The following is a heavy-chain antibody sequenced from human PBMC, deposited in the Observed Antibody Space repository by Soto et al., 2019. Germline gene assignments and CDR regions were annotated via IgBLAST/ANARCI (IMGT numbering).Heavy chain of an antibody. V-gene: IGHV1-3*01. Sequence: QVQLVQSGTEVKKPGASVKISCKASGYNFASYAMHWVRQAPGQRLEWLGWINAGNGNTEYSQEFQGRFTMTRDTSARTAYMDLSSLTSEDTAVYYCARDPRPATAYYYGLDVWGQGTSVNVSS. CDR1: GYNFASYA. D-gene: IGHD6-13*01. CDR2: INAGNGNT. CDR3: ARDPRPATAYYYGLDV. J-gene: IGHJ6*02.